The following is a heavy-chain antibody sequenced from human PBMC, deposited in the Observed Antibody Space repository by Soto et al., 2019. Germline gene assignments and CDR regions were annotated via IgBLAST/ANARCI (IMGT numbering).Heavy chain of an antibody. J-gene: IGHJ6*02. CDR1: GYTCTSYG. V-gene: IGHV1-18*01. D-gene: IGHD1-26*01. CDR3: ARGEGVYYYYYGMDV. Sequence: ASVKVSCKASGYTCTSYGISWVRQAPGQGLEWMGWISAYNGNTNYAQKLQGRVTMTTDTSTSTAYMELRSLRSDDTAVYYCARGEGVYYYYYGMDVWGQGTTVTVSS. CDR2: ISAYNGNT.